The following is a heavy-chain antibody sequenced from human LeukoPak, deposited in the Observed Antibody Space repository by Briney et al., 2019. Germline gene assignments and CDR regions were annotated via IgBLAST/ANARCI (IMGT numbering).Heavy chain of an antibody. J-gene: IGHJ6*02. Sequence: GGSLRLSCAASGFTFSSYGMHWVRQAPGKGLEWVAVIWYDGSNKYYADSVKGRFTISRDNSKNTLYLQMNSLRAEDTAMYYCARDGSGSFFPSAHYGMDVWGQGTTVAVSS. CDR1: GFTFSSYG. D-gene: IGHD3-10*01. V-gene: IGHV3-33*01. CDR3: ARDGSGSFFPSAHYGMDV. CDR2: IWYDGSNK.